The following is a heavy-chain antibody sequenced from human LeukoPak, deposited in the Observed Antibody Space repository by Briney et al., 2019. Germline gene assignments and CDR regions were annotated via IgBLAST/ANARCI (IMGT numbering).Heavy chain of an antibody. CDR3: SYEIMVAAKRPYY. Sequence: PSETLSLTCAVSGGSISSSNWWSWVRQPPGKGLEWIGEIYHSGSTNYNPSLKSRVTISVDTSKNQFSLKLSSVTAADTAVYYCSYEIMVAAKRPYYWGQGTLVTVSS. CDR1: GGSISSSNW. V-gene: IGHV4-4*02. J-gene: IGHJ4*02. CDR2: IYHSGST. D-gene: IGHD2-15*01.